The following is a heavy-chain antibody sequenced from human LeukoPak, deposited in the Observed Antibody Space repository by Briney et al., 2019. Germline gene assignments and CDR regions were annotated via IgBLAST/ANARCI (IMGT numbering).Heavy chain of an antibody. CDR2: FYHSGST. CDR3: ARGGLVVPAASFDY. D-gene: IGHD2-2*01. Sequence: PSETLSLTCTVSGYSISSGYYWGWIRQPPGKGLEWTGSFYHSGSTYYNPSLKSRVTISVDTSKNQFYLKLSSVTAADTAVYYCARGGLVVPAASFDYWGQGTLVTVSS. V-gene: IGHV4-38-2*02. J-gene: IGHJ4*02. CDR1: GYSISSGYY.